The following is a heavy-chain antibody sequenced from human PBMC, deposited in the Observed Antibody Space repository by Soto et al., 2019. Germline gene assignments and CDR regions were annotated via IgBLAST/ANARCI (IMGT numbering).Heavy chain of an antibody. CDR3: ARVTPSSIAAHDAFDI. CDR1: GFTVSSNY. Sequence: PGGSLRLSCAASGFTVSSNYMSWVRQAPGRGLEWVSVIYSGGSTYYADSVKGRFTISRDNSKNTLYLQMNSLRAEDTAVYYCARVTPSSIAAHDAFDIWGQGTMVTVSS. J-gene: IGHJ3*02. CDR2: IYSGGST. V-gene: IGHV3-66*01. D-gene: IGHD6-6*01.